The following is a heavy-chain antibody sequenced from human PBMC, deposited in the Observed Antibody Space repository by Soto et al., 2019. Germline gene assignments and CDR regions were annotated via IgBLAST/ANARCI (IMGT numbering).Heavy chain of an antibody. Sequence: ASVKVSFKPSGYTLTTYAMHWVRQAPGQRLEWMGCINAGNGKTKYSQKFQGRVTITRDTSATTVYMELSSLRSEDTAVYYCARAGDDCSNTNCYMIDYWGQGTLVTVSS. V-gene: IGHV1-3*01. CDR3: ARAGDDCSNTNCYMIDY. D-gene: IGHD2-2*02. CDR1: GYTLTTYA. J-gene: IGHJ4*02. CDR2: INAGNGKT.